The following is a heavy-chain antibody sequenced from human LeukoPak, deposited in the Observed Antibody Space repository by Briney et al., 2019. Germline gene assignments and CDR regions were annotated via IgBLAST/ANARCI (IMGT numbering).Heavy chain of an antibody. CDR1: GYTFTGYY. CDR3: ARDGLSRELDY. D-gene: IGHD1-1*01. V-gene: IGHV1-2*02. J-gene: IGHJ4*02. Sequence: ASVKVSCKASGYTFTGYYMHWVRQAPGQGLEWMGWINPNSGGTKYAQKFQGRVTMTRDTSISTAYMELSRLRSDDTAVYYCARDGLSRELDYWGQGTLVTVSS. CDR2: INPNSGGT.